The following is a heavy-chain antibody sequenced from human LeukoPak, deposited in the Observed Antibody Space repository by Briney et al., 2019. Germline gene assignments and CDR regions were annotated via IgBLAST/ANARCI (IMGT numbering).Heavy chain of an antibody. Sequence: ASVKVSCKASGYTFTSYAMNWVRQAPGQGLEWMGWISAYNGNTNYAQKLQGRVAMTTDTSTSTAYMELRSLRSDDTAVYYCARDRHGIAVSGSFEYWGQGTLVTVSS. V-gene: IGHV1-18*01. D-gene: IGHD6-19*01. J-gene: IGHJ4*02. CDR1: GYTFTSYA. CDR3: ARDRHGIAVSGSFEY. CDR2: ISAYNGNT.